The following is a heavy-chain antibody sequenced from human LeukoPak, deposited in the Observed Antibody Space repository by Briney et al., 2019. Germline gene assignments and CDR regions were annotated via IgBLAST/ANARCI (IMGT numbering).Heavy chain of an antibody. CDR3: ARHISGATKELSAFDI. CDR2: IYYSEST. D-gene: IGHD1-20*01. J-gene: IGHJ3*02. Sequence: PETLSLTCTVSGGSISNYYWSWIRQPPGKGLEWIGYIYYSESTKYNPSLKSRLTISVDTSKNQFSLRLTSVTAADTAVYYCARHISGATKELSAFDIWGQGTMVNVSS. CDR1: GGSISNYY. V-gene: IGHV4-59*08.